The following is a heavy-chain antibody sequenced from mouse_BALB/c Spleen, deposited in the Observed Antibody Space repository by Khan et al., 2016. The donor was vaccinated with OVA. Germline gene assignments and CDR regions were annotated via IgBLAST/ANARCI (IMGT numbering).Heavy chain of an antibody. CDR1: GYSITSDYA. D-gene: IGHD1-1*01. Sequence: EVQLQESGPGLMKPPQSLSLTCTVTGYSITSDYAWNWIRQFPGNKLEWMGYISYSGYTSYNPSLKSRISVTRDTSKNQFFLQLNSATTKDTATYFCARSVYYSGSTFYYFDFWGQGTTLTVSS. CDR3: ARSVYYSGSTFYYFDF. J-gene: IGHJ2*01. CDR2: ISYSGYT. V-gene: IGHV3-2*02.